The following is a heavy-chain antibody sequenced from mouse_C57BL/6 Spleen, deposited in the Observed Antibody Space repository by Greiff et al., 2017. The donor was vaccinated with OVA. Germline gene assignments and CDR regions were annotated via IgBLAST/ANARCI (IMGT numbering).Heavy chain of an antibody. J-gene: IGHJ4*01. Sequence: EVQVVESGGGLVQPGGSMKLSCAASGFTFSDAWMDWVRQSPEKGLEWVAEIRNKANNHATYYAESVKGRFTISRDDSKSSVYLQMNSLRAEDTGIYYCITTVVATDAMDYWGQGTSVTVSS. CDR1: GFTFSDAW. CDR2: IRNKANNHAT. V-gene: IGHV6-6*01. D-gene: IGHD1-1*01. CDR3: ITTVVATDAMDY.